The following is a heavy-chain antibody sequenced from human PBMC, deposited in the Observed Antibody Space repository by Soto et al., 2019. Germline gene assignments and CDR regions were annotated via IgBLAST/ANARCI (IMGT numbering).Heavy chain of an antibody. Sequence: GGSLRLSCAASGFTFSSYGMHWVRQAPGKGLEWVAVIWYDGSNKYYADSVKGRFTISRDNSKNTLYLQMNSLRAEDTAVYYCARERVPAAIYYYGMDVWGQGTTVTVSS. CDR1: GFTFSSYG. J-gene: IGHJ6*02. V-gene: IGHV3-33*01. CDR2: IWYDGSNK. CDR3: ARERVPAAIYYYGMDV. D-gene: IGHD2-2*01.